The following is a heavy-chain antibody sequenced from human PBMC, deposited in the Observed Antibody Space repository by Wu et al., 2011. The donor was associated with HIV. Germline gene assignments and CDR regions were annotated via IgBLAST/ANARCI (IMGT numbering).Heavy chain of an antibody. V-gene: IGHV1-69*18. CDR1: GYTFSNYD. CDR2: IIPXFGTS. D-gene: IGHD3-3*01. Sequence: QVQLVQSGAEVKKPGASVKVSCKASGYTFSNYDINWVRQATGQGLEWLGRIIPXFGTSNYAQKFQDRVTITADESTRTVFMELSSLKSDDTAVYYCAFGGGEILNMYYFNFWGQGTLVKVSS. J-gene: IGHJ4*02. CDR3: AFGGGEILNMYYFNF.